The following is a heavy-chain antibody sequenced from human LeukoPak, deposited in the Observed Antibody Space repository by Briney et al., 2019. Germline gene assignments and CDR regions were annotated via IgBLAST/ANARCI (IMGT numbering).Heavy chain of an antibody. CDR1: GGTFSSYA. Sequence: GSSVKVSRKASGGTFSSYAISWVRQAPGQGLEWMGWISAYNGNTNYEQKLQGRVTMTTDTSTSTAYMELRSLRSDDTAVYYCASLKNSYDSSGYLVTDAFDIWGQGTMVTVSS. CDR3: ASLKNSYDSSGYLVTDAFDI. V-gene: IGHV1-18*01. D-gene: IGHD3-22*01. CDR2: ISAYNGNT. J-gene: IGHJ3*02.